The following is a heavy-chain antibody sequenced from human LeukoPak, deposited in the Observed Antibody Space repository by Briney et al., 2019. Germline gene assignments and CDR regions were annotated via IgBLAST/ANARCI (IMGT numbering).Heavy chain of an antibody. V-gene: IGHV4-39*07. J-gene: IGHJ4*02. CDR1: GGSISSSSYY. D-gene: IGHD3-10*01. CDR3: ARRDYCGSGSYQN. CDR2: IYYSGST. Sequence: PSETLSLTCTVSGGSISSSSYYWGWIRQPPGKGLEWIGSIYYSGSTYYNPSLKSRVTISVDTSKNQFSLKLSSVTAADTAVYYCARRDYCGSGSYQNWGQGTLVTVSS.